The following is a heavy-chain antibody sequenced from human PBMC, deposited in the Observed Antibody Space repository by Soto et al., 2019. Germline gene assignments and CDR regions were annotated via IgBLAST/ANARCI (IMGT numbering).Heavy chain of an antibody. D-gene: IGHD6-13*01. CDR1: GGSFSGYY. CDR3: ARVNLSTGYSSSSTTFDY. CDR2: INHSGST. J-gene: IGHJ4*02. V-gene: IGHV4-34*01. Sequence: SETLSLTCAVYGGSFSGYYWSWIRQPPGKGLEWIGEINHSGSTNYNPSLKSRVTISVDTSKNQFALKLSSVTAADTAVYYCARVNLSTGYSSSSTTFDYWGQGTLVTVSS.